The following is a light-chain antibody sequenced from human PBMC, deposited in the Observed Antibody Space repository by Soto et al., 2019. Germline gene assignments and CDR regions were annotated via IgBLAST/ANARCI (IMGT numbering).Light chain of an antibody. CDR3: SSYTGSSALFVV. J-gene: IGLJ2*01. CDR1: SSDVGRYNY. CDR2: DVS. V-gene: IGLV2-14*01. Sequence: QSALTQPASVSGSPGQSITISCTGTSSDVGRYNYVSWYQQHPGKAPKLMIFDVSNRPSGVSNRFSGSKSGNTASLTISGLQAEDEADYYCSSYTGSSALFVVFGGGTKVTVL.